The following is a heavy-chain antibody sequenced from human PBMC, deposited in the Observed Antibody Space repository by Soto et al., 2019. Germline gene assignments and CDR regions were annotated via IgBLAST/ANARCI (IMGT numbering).Heavy chain of an antibody. V-gene: IGHV3-74*01. CDR3: ATVATNSYNWVDP. Sequence: EVQLVESGGTLVQPGGSLRLSCAASAFTFNTYWMHWVRQATGKGLVWVSRINSDGTKTTYADSVKGRFTISRDNAKNTVYLQMNSLRAEDTAVYYCATVATNSYNWVDPWGQGTLVTVSS. J-gene: IGHJ5*02. D-gene: IGHD5-12*01. CDR2: INSDGTKT. CDR1: AFTFNTYW.